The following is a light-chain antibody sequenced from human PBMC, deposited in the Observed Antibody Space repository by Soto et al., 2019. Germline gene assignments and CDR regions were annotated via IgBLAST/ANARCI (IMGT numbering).Light chain of an antibody. J-gene: IGKJ1*01. CDR2: DAS. CDR1: QSISSW. Sequence: DIQMTQSPSTLSASVGDRVTITCRASQSISSWLAWYQQKPGKAPKLLIYDASSLESGVPSRFSGSGSGTEFTLTISSLQSEDFAVYYCQQYNNWPPWTIGPGTKVGIK. CDR3: QQYNNWPPWT. V-gene: IGKV1-5*01.